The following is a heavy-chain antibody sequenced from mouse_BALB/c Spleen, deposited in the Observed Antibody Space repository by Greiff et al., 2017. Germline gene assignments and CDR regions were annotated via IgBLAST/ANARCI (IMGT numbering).Heavy chain of an antibody. CDR3: ARGPYGNPFAY. Sequence: EVKVEESGPSLVKPSQTLSLTCSVTGDSITSGYWNWIRKFPGNKLEYMGYISYSGSTYYNPSLKSRISITRDTSKNQYYLQLNSVTTEDTATYYCARGPYGNPFAYWGQGTLVTVSA. CDR1: GDSITSGY. V-gene: IGHV3-8*02. D-gene: IGHD2-1*01. J-gene: IGHJ3*01. CDR2: ISYSGST.